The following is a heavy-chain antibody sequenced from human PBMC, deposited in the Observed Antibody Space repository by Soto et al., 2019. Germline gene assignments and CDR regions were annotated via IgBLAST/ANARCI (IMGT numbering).Heavy chain of an antibody. Sequence: QVQLVQSGAEVKKPGSSVKVSCTASGGTFSSYAISWVRQAPGQGLEWMGGIIPIFGTANYAQKFQGRVTITADKSTSTAYMELSSLRSEDTAVYYCARGTAMARRGYNWFDPWGQGTLVTVSS. J-gene: IGHJ5*02. CDR1: GGTFSSYA. D-gene: IGHD5-18*01. V-gene: IGHV1-69*06. CDR2: IIPIFGTA. CDR3: ARGTAMARRGYNWFDP.